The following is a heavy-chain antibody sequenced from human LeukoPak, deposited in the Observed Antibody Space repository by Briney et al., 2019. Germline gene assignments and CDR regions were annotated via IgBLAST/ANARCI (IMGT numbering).Heavy chain of an antibody. CDR1: GGSISSSY. CDR2: IYSSGTT. J-gene: IGHJ5*02. CDR3: ARHTAKTYSSSSDWFDP. Sequence: SETLSLTCTVSGGSISSSYWSWIRQPPGKGLEWIGYIYSSGTTNYNPSLKSRVTISADTSKNQFSLNLDSVTAADTAVYYCARHTAKTYSSSSDWFDPWGQGTLVTVSS. D-gene: IGHD6-6*01. V-gene: IGHV4-4*09.